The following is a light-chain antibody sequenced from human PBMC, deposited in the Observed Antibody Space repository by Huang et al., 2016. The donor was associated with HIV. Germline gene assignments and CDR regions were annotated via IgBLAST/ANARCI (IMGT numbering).Light chain of an antibody. CDR1: QSVGGK. CDR2: GAS. J-gene: IGKJ4*01. CDR3: QQYDTWPPLT. Sequence: ILLTQFPATLSVSPGQRVTLSCRASQSVGGKLAWYQQRPGQAPGLLIYGASTRVPTLPDRFSGSGSGTEFTLTISSLQSEDFAVYYCQQYDTWPPLTFGGGTKV. V-gene: IGKV3-15*01.